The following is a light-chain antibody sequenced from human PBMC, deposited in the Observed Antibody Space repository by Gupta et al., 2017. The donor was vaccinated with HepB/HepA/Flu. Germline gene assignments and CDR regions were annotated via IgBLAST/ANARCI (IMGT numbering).Light chain of an antibody. V-gene: IGKV2-28*01. J-gene: IGKJ3*01. Sequence: TVMTQSPLSLPVTPREPASISCRSSQSLLHSNRYNSLDWYLQKPGQSPQLLIYLGSNRASGVPDRFSGSGSGTDFTLKISRVEAEDVGAYYCMETLQTPFTFGPGTKVDIK. CDR3: METLQTPFT. CDR2: LGS. CDR1: QSLLHSNRYNS.